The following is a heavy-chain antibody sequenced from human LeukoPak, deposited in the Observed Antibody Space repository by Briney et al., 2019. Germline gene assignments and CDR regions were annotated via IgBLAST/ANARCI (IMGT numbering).Heavy chain of an antibody. CDR2: ISYDGSNK. J-gene: IGHJ5*02. Sequence: GGSLRLSCAASGFAFRNYGMHWVRQAPGKGLEWVAVISYDGSNKYYADSVKGRFTISRDNSKNTLYLQMNSLRAEDTAVYYCAKSRGSTSSTPYWFDPWGQGTLVTVSS. V-gene: IGHV3-30*18. CDR1: GFAFRNYG. CDR3: AKSRGSTSSTPYWFDP. D-gene: IGHD2-2*01.